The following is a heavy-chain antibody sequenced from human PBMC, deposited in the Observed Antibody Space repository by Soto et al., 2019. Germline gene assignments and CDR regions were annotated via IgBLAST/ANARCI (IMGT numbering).Heavy chain of an antibody. V-gene: IGHV3-33*01. J-gene: IGHJ4*02. CDR2: IWYDGSKT. CDR3: VRDFGTSNYLFDY. CDR1: GITFTSYG. D-gene: IGHD3-9*01. Sequence: GGSLRLSCAPYGITFTSYGFHWVHQAPGKGLEWLALIWYDGSKTYYTDSVKGRFTISRDDSKNMLHLQMDSLRVDDTAVYFCVRDFGTSNYLFDYWGQGTLVTVSS.